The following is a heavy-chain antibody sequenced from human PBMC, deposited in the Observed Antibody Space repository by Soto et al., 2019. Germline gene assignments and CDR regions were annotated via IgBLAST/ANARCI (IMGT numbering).Heavy chain of an antibody. Sequence: PGGSLRLSCAASGFTVSSNYMSWVRQAPGKGLEWVSVIYSGGSTYYADSVKGRFTISRDNSKNTLYLQMNSLRAEDTAVYYCASTYPTIVGARPVDYWGQGTLVTVSS. CDR3: ASTYPTIVGARPVDY. V-gene: IGHV3-53*01. CDR2: IYSGGST. D-gene: IGHD1-26*01. CDR1: GFTVSSNY. J-gene: IGHJ4*02.